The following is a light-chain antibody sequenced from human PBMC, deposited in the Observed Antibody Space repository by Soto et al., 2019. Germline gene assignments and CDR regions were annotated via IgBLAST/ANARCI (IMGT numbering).Light chain of an antibody. CDR2: DAS. CDR3: QQYDDLWT. V-gene: IGKV1-33*01. Sequence: DIQMTQSPSSLSASVGDRVTITCQASQDISNYLNWYQQKPGKAPKLLIYDASNLEIGVPSRLSGSGSGTDFTFTIISRQAEDSAIYYCQQYDDLWTFGQGTKVEIK. CDR1: QDISNY. J-gene: IGKJ1*01.